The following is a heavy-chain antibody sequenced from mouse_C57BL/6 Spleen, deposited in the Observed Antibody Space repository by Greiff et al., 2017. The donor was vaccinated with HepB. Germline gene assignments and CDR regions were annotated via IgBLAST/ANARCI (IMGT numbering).Heavy chain of an antibody. D-gene: IGHD2-4*01. Sequence: VQLQQSGAELARPGASVKLSCKASGYTFTSYGISWVKQRTGQGLEWIGEIYPRSGNTYYNEKFKGKATLTADKSSSTASMELRSLTSEDSAVYFCAREADYDWAWFAYWGQGTLVTVSA. CDR2: IYPRSGNT. V-gene: IGHV1-81*01. J-gene: IGHJ3*01. CDR3: AREADYDWAWFAY. CDR1: GYTFTSYG.